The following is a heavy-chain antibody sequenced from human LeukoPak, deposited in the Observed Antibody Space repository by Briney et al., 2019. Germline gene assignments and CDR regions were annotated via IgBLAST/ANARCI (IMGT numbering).Heavy chain of an antibody. CDR1: GGTFSSYA. D-gene: IGHD3-22*01. V-gene: IGHV1-69*10. Sequence: SVKVSCKASGGTFSSYAISWVRQAAGQGLEWMGRIIPIFGIANYAQKFQGRVTITADKSTSTADMELSSLRSEDTAVYYCAREYSYYYDSSGYYSQNPFDYWGQGTLVTVSS. CDR3: AREYSYYYDSSGYYSQNPFDY. J-gene: IGHJ4*02. CDR2: IIPIFGIA.